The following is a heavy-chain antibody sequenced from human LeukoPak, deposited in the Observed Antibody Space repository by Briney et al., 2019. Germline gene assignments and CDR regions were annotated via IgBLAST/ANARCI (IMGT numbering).Heavy chain of an antibody. CDR3: GIDPNGDYIGAFDL. CDR2: ITGSGTTT. J-gene: IGHJ3*01. V-gene: IGHV3-23*01. Sequence: GGSLRLSCVASGIAFRNYAMTWVRQAPGKGLEWVSSITGSGTTTRYADSVKGRFTISRDNSVDTLYLQVNSLSAEDTAVYYCGIDPNGDYIGAFDLWGQGTKVTASS. CDR1: GIAFRNYA. D-gene: IGHD4-17*01.